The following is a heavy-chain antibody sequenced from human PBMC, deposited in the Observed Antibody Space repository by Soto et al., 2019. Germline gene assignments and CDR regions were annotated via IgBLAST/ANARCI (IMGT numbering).Heavy chain of an antibody. Sequence: SVKVSFKASGGTFSSYAISWVRQAPGQGLEWMGGIIPIFGTANYAQKFQGRVTITADESTSTAYMELSSLRSGDTAVYYCARYKWNGDFDYWGQGTLVTVSS. CDR1: GGTFSSYA. CDR3: ARYKWNGDFDY. J-gene: IGHJ4*02. D-gene: IGHD1-20*01. V-gene: IGHV1-69*13. CDR2: IIPIFGTA.